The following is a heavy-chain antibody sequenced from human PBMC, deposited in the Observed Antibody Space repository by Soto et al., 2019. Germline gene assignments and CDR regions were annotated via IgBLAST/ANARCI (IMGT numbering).Heavy chain of an antibody. D-gene: IGHD2-21*01. Sequence: PGGSLRLSCAASGFTFSSYGMHWVRQAPGKGLEWVAVIWYDGSNKKYADSVEGRFTISRDNSKSTLYLQMNSLRDDDTAVYYCARDRVNAFDVWGQGTLVTVSS. J-gene: IGHJ3*01. V-gene: IGHV3-33*01. CDR1: GFTFSSYG. CDR3: ARDRVNAFDV. CDR2: IWYDGSNK.